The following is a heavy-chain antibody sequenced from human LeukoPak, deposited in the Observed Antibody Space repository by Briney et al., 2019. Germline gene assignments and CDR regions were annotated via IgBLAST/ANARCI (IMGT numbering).Heavy chain of an antibody. D-gene: IGHD4-23*01. V-gene: IGHV1-69*13. CDR3: ASVKGHTVVTQFDY. CDR1: GGTFSSYA. Sequence: ASVKVSCKASGGTFSSYAISWVRQAPGQGLEWMGGIIPIFGTANYAQKFQGRVTITADESTSTAYMELSSLRSEDTAVYYCASVKGHTVVTQFDYWGQGTLVTVSS. J-gene: IGHJ4*02. CDR2: IIPIFGTA.